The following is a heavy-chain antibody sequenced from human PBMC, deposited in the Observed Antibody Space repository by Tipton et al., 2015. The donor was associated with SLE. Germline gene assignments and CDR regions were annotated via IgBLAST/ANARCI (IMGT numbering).Heavy chain of an antibody. CDR2: IDYSGTS. J-gene: IGHJ4*02. Sequence: TLSLTCSVSGDSISSSSHLWGWIRQPPGKGLEWIGSIDYSGTSYYNPSLESRVTISVDTSKNQFSLMLTSVTAADTAVYYCAADGDYVRHDYWGQGTLVTVSS. CDR3: AADGDYVRHDY. V-gene: IGHV4-39*01. CDR1: GDSISSSSHL. D-gene: IGHD4-17*01.